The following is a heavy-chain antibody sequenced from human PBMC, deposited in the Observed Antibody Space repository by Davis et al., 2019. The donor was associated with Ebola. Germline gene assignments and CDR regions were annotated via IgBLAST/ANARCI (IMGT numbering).Heavy chain of an antibody. J-gene: IGHJ4*02. CDR1: GFTFSSYW. CDR3: ARGGSSWYY. V-gene: IGHV3-7*01. D-gene: IGHD6-13*01. CDR2: IKQDGSEK. Sequence: GESLKISCAASGFTFSSYWMSWVRQAPGKGLEWVANIKQDGSEKYYVDSVKGRFTISSDNAKNSLYLQMNSLRAEDTAVYYCARGGSSWYYWGQGTLVTVSS.